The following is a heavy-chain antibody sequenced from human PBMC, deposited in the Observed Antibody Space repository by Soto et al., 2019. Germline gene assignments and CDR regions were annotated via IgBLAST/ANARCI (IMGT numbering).Heavy chain of an antibody. J-gene: IGHJ5*02. CDR1: GYTFTTYA. V-gene: IGHV1-3*05. CDR2: INAGNGNT. Sequence: QVQLVQSGAEEKKPGASVKVSCKASGYTFTTYAMHWVRQAPRQRPEWMGWINAGNGNTKYSQKFQGRVTITRDTSASTAYMDLSSLRSEDTAVYYCARERSPNWFDPWGQGTLVTVSS. CDR3: ARERSPNWFDP.